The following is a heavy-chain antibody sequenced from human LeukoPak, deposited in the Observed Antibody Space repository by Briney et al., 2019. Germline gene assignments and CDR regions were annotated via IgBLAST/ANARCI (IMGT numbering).Heavy chain of an antibody. V-gene: IGHV3-23*01. CDR1: GFTFSNYA. CDR2: LSGSGGNT. CDR3: ATEKGDSPDY. J-gene: IGHJ4*02. Sequence: GGSLRLPCAASGFTFSNYAMAWVRQAPGKGLEWVSGLSGSGGNTFYAGSVKGRFTISRDNPKNTLYLQMSSLRAEDTAVYYCATEKGDSPDYWGQGTLVTVSS. D-gene: IGHD3-16*01.